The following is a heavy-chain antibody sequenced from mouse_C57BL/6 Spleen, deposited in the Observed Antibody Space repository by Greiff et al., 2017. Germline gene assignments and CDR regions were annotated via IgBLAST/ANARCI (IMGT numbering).Heavy chain of an antibody. V-gene: IGHV1-82*01. J-gene: IGHJ3*01. CDR1: GYAFSSSW. Sequence: VQLQQSGPELVKPGASVKISCKASGYAFSSSWMNWVKQRPGQGLEWIGRIYPGDGDTNYNGKFKGKATLTADKSSSAAYMQLNSLTSEDSAVDFCARGDCNYASFAYWGQGTLVTVSA. CDR2: IYPGDGDT. CDR3: ARGDCNYASFAY. D-gene: IGHD2-1*01.